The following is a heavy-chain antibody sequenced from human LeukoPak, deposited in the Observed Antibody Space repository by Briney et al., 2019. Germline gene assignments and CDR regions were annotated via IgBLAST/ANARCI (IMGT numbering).Heavy chain of an antibody. V-gene: IGHV1-69*13. CDR2: IIPIFGTA. CDR3: ASDYYDSSGYLHFDY. Sequence: SVKVSCKASGGTFSSYAISWVRQAPGQGLEWMGGIIPIFGTANYAQKFQGRVTITADESTSTAYMELCSLRSEDTAVYYCASDYYDSSGYLHFDYWGQGTLVTVSS. D-gene: IGHD3-22*01. J-gene: IGHJ4*02. CDR1: GGTFSSYA.